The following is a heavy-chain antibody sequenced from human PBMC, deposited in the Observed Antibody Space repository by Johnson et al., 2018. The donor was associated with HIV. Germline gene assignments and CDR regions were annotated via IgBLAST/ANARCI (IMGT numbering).Heavy chain of an antibody. CDR3: ARARPRDAFDI. J-gene: IGHJ3*02. CDR1: GFTFSDYY. Sequence: QVQLVESGGGLVKPGGSLRLSCAASGFTFSDYYMTWIRPAPGKGLEWVSYISRSGTTLSYADSVKGRFTISRDNAMNSLYLQMSSQNADDTAVYYCARARPRDAFDIWGQGTMVTASS. V-gene: IGHV3-11*01. CDR2: ISRSGTTL.